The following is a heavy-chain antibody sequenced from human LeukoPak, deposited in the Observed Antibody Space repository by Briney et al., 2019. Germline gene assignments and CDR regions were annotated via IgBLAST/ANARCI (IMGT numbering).Heavy chain of an antibody. D-gene: IGHD3-3*01. V-gene: IGHV4-4*07. CDR2: IYTSGST. J-gene: IGHJ4*02. Sequence: SETLSLTCTVSGGSISTYYWSWIRQPAGKGLEWIGRIYTSGSTNYNPSLKSRVTMSVDTSKNQFSLKLSSVTAADTAVYYCARTQYDFWSGYWIDYWGQGTLVTVFS. CDR3: ARTQYDFWSGYWIDY. CDR1: GGSISTYY.